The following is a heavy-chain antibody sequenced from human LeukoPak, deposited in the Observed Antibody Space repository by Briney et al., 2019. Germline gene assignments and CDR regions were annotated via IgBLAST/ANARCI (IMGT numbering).Heavy chain of an antibody. D-gene: IGHD3-9*01. CDR1: GFTFSNYA. CDR2: ISSSGGST. J-gene: IGHJ6*02. CDR3: AKEDILTGYGTLNVGLYYYYGMDV. V-gene: IGHV3-23*01. Sequence: GGSLRLSCAASGFTFSNYAMSWVRQAPGKGLEWVSAISSSGGSTYYADSVKGRFTISRDNSKNTLYLQMNSLRAEDTAVYYCAKEDILTGYGTLNVGLYYYYGMDVWGQGTTVTVSS.